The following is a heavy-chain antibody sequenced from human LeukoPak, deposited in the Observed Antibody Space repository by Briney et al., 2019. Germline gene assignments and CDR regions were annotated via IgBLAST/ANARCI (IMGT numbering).Heavy chain of an antibody. CDR1: GFTFSSYA. J-gene: IGHJ4*02. Sequence: GGSLRLSCAASGFTFSSYAMSWVRQAPGEGLEWVSAISDSGGSTYYADSVKGRFTISRDNSKNTLYLQMNSLRAEDTAVYYCAKDSYGDYLDYWGQGTLVTVSS. D-gene: IGHD4-17*01. CDR3: AKDSYGDYLDY. CDR2: ISDSGGST. V-gene: IGHV3-23*01.